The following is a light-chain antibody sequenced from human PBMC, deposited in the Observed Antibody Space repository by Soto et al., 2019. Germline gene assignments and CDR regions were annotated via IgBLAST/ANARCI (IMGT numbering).Light chain of an antibody. Sequence: EIVLTQSPGTLSLSPGERATLSCRASQSVSSSYLAWYQKKPGQATRLLIYGASSRATGIPDRFSGSGSGTDFTLTISRLEPEDFAVYYCQQYGSSPPSTFGGGTKVEIK. V-gene: IGKV3-20*01. CDR3: QQYGSSPPST. CDR2: GAS. CDR1: QSVSSSY. J-gene: IGKJ4*01.